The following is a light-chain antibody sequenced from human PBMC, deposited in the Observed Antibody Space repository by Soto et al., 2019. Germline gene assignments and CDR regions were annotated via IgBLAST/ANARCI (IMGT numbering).Light chain of an antibody. CDR1: SSDVGGYTY. CDR2: EVS. Sequence: QSALTQPASVSGSAGQSITISCTGTSSDVGGYTYVSWYQQKSGKAPKLMIFEVSNRPSGVSHRFSGSRSGNTASLTISGLEADDEADYYCSSYTGTSTRLFGGGTKVTLL. CDR3: SSYTGTSTRL. V-gene: IGLV2-14*01. J-gene: IGLJ1*01.